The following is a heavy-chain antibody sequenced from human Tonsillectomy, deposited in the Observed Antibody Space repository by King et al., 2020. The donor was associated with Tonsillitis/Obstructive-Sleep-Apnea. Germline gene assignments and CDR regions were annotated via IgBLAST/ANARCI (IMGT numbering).Heavy chain of an antibody. V-gene: IGHV3-30*01. D-gene: IGHD2-2*01. Sequence: VQLVESGGGVVQPGRSLRLSCAASGFTFSSYSMHWVRQAPGKGLEWVAVISYDGKNKYYPDSVKGRFTISRDNSKNSLSLEMKTLRPDDTAVYYCARDRGYWAGTGCPIEYFFDYWGPGSLVTVSS. J-gene: IGHJ4*02. CDR3: ARDRGYWAGTGCPIEYFFDY. CDR2: ISYDGKNK. CDR1: GFTFSSYS.